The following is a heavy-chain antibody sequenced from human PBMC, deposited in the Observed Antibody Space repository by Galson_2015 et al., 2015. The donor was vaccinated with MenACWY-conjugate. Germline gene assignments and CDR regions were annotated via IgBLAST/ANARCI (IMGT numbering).Heavy chain of an antibody. Sequence: LSFSSSSFPLLFSFLPFFSPSPGKGLVWVSRINSDGSSTSYAESVKGRFTISRDNAKNTLYLQMNSLGAEDTAVCYCTRGNGGYGRFDPWGPGTLVTVSS. V-gene: IGHV3-74*01. D-gene: IGHD5-12*01. J-gene: IGHJ5*02. CDR1: SFPLLFSF. CDR2: INSDGSST. CDR3: TRGNGGYGRFDP.